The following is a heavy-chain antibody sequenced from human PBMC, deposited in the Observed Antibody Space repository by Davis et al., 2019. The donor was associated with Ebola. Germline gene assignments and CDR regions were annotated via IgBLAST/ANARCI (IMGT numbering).Heavy chain of an antibody. J-gene: IGHJ4*02. Sequence: GGSLRLSCAASGFTFSSYAMSWVRQAPGNGLEWVSAISGSGGSTYYADSVKGRFTISRDNSKNTLYLQMNSLRAEDTAVYYCANLDYGDNSGFDYWGQGTLVTVSS. CDR1: GFTFSSYA. CDR2: ISGSGGST. V-gene: IGHV3-23*01. CDR3: ANLDYGDNSGFDY. D-gene: IGHD4-23*01.